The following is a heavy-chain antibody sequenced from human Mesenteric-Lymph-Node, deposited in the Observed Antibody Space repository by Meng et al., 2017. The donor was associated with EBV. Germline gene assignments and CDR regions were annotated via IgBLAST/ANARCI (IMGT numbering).Heavy chain of an antibody. Sequence: QVQLQACGAGLLKPSETLALPCAVYGGSFSGYYWSWIRQPPGKGLEWIGEINHSGSTNYNPSLKSRVTISVDTSKNQFSLKLSSVTAADTAVYYCARGDTMVQGGFDYWGQGTLVTVSS. CDR2: INHSGST. J-gene: IGHJ4*02. CDR3: ARGDTMVQGGFDY. D-gene: IGHD3-10*01. V-gene: IGHV4-34*01. CDR1: GGSFSGYY.